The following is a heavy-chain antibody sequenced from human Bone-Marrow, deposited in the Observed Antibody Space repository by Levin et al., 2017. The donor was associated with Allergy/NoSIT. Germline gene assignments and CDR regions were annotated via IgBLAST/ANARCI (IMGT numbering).Heavy chain of an antibody. CDR1: GFSLSISGMS. CDR3: AQYYYDSSGYLLSGY. V-gene: IGHV2-70*01. CDR2: IDWDDDK. J-gene: IGHJ4*02. Sequence: TLSLTCTFSGFSLSISGMSVSWIRQPPGKALEWLALIDWDDDKYYSTSLKTRLTISKDTSKNQVVLTMTTMDPVDTATYYCAQYYYDSSGYLLSGYWGQGTLVTVSS. D-gene: IGHD3-22*01.